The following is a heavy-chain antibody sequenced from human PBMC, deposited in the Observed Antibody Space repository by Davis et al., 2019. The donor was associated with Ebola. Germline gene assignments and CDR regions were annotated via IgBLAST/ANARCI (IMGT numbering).Heavy chain of an antibody. J-gene: IGHJ5*02. CDR2: IRAYNGNT. D-gene: IGHD3-16*01. CDR3: AREERRVMITFGGGISWFDP. V-gene: IGHV1-18*01. CDR1: GYTFTSYG. Sequence: ASVKVSCKASGYTFTSYGIRWVRQAPGQGLEWMGWIRAYNGNTNYAQKLQGRVTMTTDTSTSTAYMELRSLRSDDTAVYYRAREERRVMITFGGGISWFDPWGQGTLVTVSS.